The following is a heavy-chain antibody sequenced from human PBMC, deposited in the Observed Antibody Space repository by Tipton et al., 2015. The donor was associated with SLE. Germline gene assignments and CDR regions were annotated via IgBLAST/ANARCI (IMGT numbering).Heavy chain of an antibody. Sequence: TLSLTCTVSGGSISSHYWSWIRQPPGKGLEWIGYIYYSGSTNYNPSLKSRVTISVDTSKNQFSLKLSSVTAADTAVYYCARGYSGRGDWWGQGTLVTVSS. CDR3: ARGYSGRGDW. J-gene: IGHJ4*02. CDR1: GGSISSHY. CDR2: IYYSGST. V-gene: IGHV4-59*11. D-gene: IGHD2-15*01.